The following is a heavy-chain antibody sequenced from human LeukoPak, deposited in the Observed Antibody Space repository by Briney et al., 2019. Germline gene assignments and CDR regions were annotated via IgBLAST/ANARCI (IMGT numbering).Heavy chain of an antibody. CDR2: ISAYNGNT. V-gene: IGHV1-18*01. Sequence: ASVTVSCKGSGYTFTSYGISWVRQAPGQGLEWMGWISAYNGNTNYAQKLQGRVTMTTDTSTRTAYMELRSLGSDDTAVYYCARVDSFDSSGYYSGEDYWGQGTLVTVSS. J-gene: IGHJ4*02. D-gene: IGHD3-22*01. CDR1: GYTFTSYG. CDR3: ARVDSFDSSGYYSGEDY.